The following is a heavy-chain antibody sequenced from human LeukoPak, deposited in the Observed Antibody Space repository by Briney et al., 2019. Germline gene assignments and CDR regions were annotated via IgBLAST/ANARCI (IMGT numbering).Heavy chain of an antibody. V-gene: IGHV1-69*05. CDR2: IIPMFGTA. CDR1: GGTFTSYA. J-gene: IGHJ6*03. D-gene: IGHD6-13*01. Sequence: ASVKVSCKAPGGTFTSYAISWVRQAPGQGLEWMGGIIPMFGTANYAQKFQGRVTITRNTSISTAYMELSSLRSEDTAVYYCAREGKAAAGKYYYYYYMDVWGKGTTVTVSS. CDR3: AREGKAAAGKYYYYYYMDV.